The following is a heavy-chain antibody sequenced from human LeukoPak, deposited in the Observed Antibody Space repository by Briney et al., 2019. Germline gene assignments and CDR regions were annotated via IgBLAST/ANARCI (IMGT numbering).Heavy chain of an antibody. V-gene: IGHV4-39*07. CDR2: FHYSGST. J-gene: IGHJ4*02. CDR3: ARLYRKTYKWNDQPDY. CDR1: GGSISSSSYY. D-gene: IGHD1-20*01. Sequence: PSETLSLTCTVSGGSISSSSYYWGWIRQPPGKGLERIGTFHYSGSTYYNPSLKSRVTISVNMSKNQFSLKLISVTAADTAVYYCARLYRKTYKWNDQPDYWGQGTLVTVSS.